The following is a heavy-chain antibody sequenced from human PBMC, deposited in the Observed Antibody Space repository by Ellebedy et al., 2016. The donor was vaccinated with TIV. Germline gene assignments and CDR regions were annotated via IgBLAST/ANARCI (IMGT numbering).Heavy chain of an antibody. D-gene: IGHD3-10*01. CDR1: GYTFTSYG. CDR2: ISAYNGNT. J-gene: IGHJ4*02. Sequence: AASVQVSCKASGYTFTSYGISWVRQAPGQGLEWMGWISAYNGNTNYAQKLQGRVTMTTDTSTSTAYMELRSLRSDDTAVYYCARTMVRGVINANFDYWGQGTLVTVSS. CDR3: ARTMVRGVINANFDY. V-gene: IGHV1-18*04.